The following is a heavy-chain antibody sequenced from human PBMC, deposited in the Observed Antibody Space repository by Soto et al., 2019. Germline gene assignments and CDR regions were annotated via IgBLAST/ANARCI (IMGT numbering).Heavy chain of an antibody. CDR1: GYTFTSYG. V-gene: IGHV1-18*01. D-gene: IGHD4-17*01. J-gene: IGHJ4*02. Sequence: GASVKVSCKASGYTFTSYGISWVRQAPGQGLEWMGWISAYNGNTNYAQELQGRVTMTTDTSTSTAYMELRSLRSDDTAVYYCARDSAYGDYVVADGYWGQGTLVTVSS. CDR2: ISAYNGNT. CDR3: ARDSAYGDYVVADGY.